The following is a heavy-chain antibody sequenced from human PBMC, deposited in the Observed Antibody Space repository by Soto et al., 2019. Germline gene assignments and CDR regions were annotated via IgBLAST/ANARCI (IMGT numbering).Heavy chain of an antibody. CDR2: ISAYNGNT. J-gene: IGHJ5*02. V-gene: IGHV1-18*01. CDR3: ARAPLKCSGGWYCWFDP. D-gene: IGHD2-15*01. Sequence: GASEKVSCKASGYTFTSYGISWVRQAPGQGLEWMGWISAYNGNTNYARKLQGRVTMTTDTSTSTAYMELRSLRSDDTAVYYCARAPLKCSGGWYCWFDPWGQGTLVTVSS. CDR1: GYTFTSYG.